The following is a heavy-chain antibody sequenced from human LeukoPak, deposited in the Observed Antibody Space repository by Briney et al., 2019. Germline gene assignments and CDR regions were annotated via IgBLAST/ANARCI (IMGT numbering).Heavy chain of an antibody. Sequence: SSETLPLTCTVSGGSISSSSYYWGWIRQPPGKGLEWIGSIYYSGSTYYNPSLKSRVTTSVDTSKNQFSLKLSSVTAADTAVYYCARTYYYDSSGYYWYFDLWGRGTLVTVSS. CDR3: ARTYYYDSSGYYWYFDL. D-gene: IGHD3-22*01. CDR1: GGSISSSSYY. J-gene: IGHJ2*01. CDR2: IYYSGST. V-gene: IGHV4-39*01.